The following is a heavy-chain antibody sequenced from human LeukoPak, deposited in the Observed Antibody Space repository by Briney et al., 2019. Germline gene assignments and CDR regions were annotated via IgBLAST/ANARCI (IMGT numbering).Heavy chain of an antibody. CDR3: AIAPSYYYDSSGYYYDFDY. CDR1: GGFFSGYY. Sequence: PSETLSLTCAVYGGFFSGYYWSWIRQPPGKGLEWIGEINHCGSTNYNPSLKSRVTISVDSSKYQFSLKLSSVTAADTAVYYCAIAPSYYYDSSGYYYDFDYWGQGTLVTVSS. J-gene: IGHJ4*02. D-gene: IGHD3-22*01. CDR2: INHCGST. V-gene: IGHV4-34*01.